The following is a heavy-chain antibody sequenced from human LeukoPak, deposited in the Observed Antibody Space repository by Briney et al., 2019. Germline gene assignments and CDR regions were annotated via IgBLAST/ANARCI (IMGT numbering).Heavy chain of an antibody. CDR1: GYTFTGYY. V-gene: IGHV1-2*02. Sequence: GASVKVSCKASGYTFTGYYMHWVRQAPGQGLEWMGWINPNSGGTNYAQKFQGRVTMTRDTSISTAYMELSRLRSDDTAVYYCARGGLSLAARYGMDVWGQGTTVTVSS. J-gene: IGHJ6*02. CDR3: ARGGLSLAARYGMDV. CDR2: INPNSGGT. D-gene: IGHD3-3*02.